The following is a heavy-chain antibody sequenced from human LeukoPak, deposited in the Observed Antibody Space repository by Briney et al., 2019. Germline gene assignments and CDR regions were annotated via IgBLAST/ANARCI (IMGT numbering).Heavy chain of an antibody. J-gene: IGHJ3*02. D-gene: IGHD5-12*01. CDR3: ARAMSGYDAFDI. CDR1: GGSISSGGYY. Sequence: SQTLSLTCTVSGGSISSGGYYWSWIRQDPGKGLEWIGYISYSGITYYKSSLKSRVTISIDTPKKQFSLEMSSVTAADTAVYYCARAMSGYDAFDIWGQGTPVTVSS. V-gene: IGHV4-31*03. CDR2: ISYSGIT.